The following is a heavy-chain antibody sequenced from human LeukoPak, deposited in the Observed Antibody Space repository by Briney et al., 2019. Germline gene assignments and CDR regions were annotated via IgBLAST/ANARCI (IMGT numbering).Heavy chain of an antibody. Sequence: SETLSLTCTVSGSSISSSSYYWGWIRQPPGMGLEWIGSIYYSGSTYYNPSLKSRVTISVDTSKNQFSLKLSSVTAADTAVYYCARSITMIVVVINGFDPWGQGTLVTVSS. V-gene: IGHV4-39*01. CDR1: GSSISSSSYY. CDR2: IYYSGST. J-gene: IGHJ5*02. CDR3: ARSITMIVVVINGFDP. D-gene: IGHD3-22*01.